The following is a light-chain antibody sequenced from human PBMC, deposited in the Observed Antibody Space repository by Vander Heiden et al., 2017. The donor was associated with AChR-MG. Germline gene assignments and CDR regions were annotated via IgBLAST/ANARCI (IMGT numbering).Light chain of an antibody. CDR2: AAS. CDR3: QQRNSYPPMYT. J-gene: IGKJ2*01. CDR1: QGISSY. V-gene: IGKV1-9*01. Sequence: IQLTQSPSFLSASVGARVTITCRASQGISSYLAWYQQKPGKAPKLLIYAASTLQSGVPSRFSGSGSGTEFTLTISSLQPEDFATYYCQQRNSYPPMYTFGQGTKLEIK.